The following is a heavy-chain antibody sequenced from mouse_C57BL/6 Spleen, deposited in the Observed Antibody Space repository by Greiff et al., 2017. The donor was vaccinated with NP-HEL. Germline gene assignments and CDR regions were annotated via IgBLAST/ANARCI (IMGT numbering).Heavy chain of an antibody. CDR3: ARRIYYDYDDEGYYFDY. V-gene: IGHV5-17*01. CDR2: ISSGSSTI. Sequence: DVKLVESGGGLVKPGGSLKLSCAASGFTFSDYGMHWVRQAPEKGLEWVAYISSGSSTIYYADTVKGRFTISRDNAKNTLFLQMTRLRSEDTAMYYCARRIYYDYDDEGYYFDYWGQGTTLTVSS. D-gene: IGHD2-4*01. CDR1: GFTFSDYG. J-gene: IGHJ2*01.